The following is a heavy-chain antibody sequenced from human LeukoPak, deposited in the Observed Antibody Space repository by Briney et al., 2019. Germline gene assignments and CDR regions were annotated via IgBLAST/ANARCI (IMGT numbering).Heavy chain of an antibody. CDR2: INPSGGST. CDR1: GYTFTSYY. V-gene: IGHV1-46*01. D-gene: IGHD3-22*01. CDR3: ARGNHYYDSSGYPHTSLADY. Sequence: GASVTVSCKASGYTFTSYYMHWVRQAPGQGLEWMGIINPSGGSTSYAQKFQGRVTMTRDTSTSTVYMELSSLRSEDTAVYYCARGNHYYDSSGYPHTSLADYWGQGTLVTVSS. J-gene: IGHJ4*02.